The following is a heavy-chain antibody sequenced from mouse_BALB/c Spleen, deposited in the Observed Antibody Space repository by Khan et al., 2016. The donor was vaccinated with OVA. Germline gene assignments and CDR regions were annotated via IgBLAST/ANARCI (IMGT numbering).Heavy chain of an antibody. CDR2: INPHIGET. J-gene: IGHJ2*01. CDR1: GYSFTGYF. D-gene: IGHD1-1*01. CDR3: ARKNGSDFDY. V-gene: IGHV1-20*02. Sequence: VQLQQSGPELVKPGASVKISCKASGYSFTGYFMNWVMQSHGKSLEWIGRINPHIGETLYNQKFKGKATLTVDESSRTVHMELRRLASEDAAVYYIARKNGSDFDYWGQGTTLTVSS.